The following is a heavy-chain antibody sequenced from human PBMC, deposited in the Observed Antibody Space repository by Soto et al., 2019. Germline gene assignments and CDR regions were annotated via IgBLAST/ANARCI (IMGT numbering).Heavy chain of an antibody. J-gene: IGHJ5*02. CDR3: ARAPRLGYCSSTSCYLNWFDP. CDR1: GGSISRGGYY. CDR2: IYYSGST. D-gene: IGHD2-2*01. V-gene: IGHV4-31*03. Sequence: PSETLSLTCTVSGGSISRGGYYWSWIRQHPGKGLEWVGYIYYSGSTYYNPSLKSRVTISVDTSKNQFSLKLSSVTAADTAVYYCARAPRLGYCSSTSCYLNWFDPWGQGTLVTVSS.